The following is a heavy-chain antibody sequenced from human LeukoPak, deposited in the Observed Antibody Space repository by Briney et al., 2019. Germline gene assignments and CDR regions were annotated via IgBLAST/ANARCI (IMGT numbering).Heavy chain of an antibody. Sequence: PGGSLRLSCAASGFTSSNYAMSWVRQAPGKGLKWVSAITGSGARTYYADSVKGRFTLSRDNSKNTLYLQMNSLRAEDTAIYYCAKATEGMYYYYGMNVWGQGTTVTVSS. CDR3: AKATEGMYYYYGMNV. CDR2: ITGSGART. V-gene: IGHV3-23*01. CDR1: GFTSSNYA. J-gene: IGHJ6*02. D-gene: IGHD3-10*01.